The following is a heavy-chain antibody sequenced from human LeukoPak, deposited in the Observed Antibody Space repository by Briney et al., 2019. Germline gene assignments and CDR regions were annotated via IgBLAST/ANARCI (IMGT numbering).Heavy chain of an antibody. V-gene: IGHV3-23*01. CDR1: GFTFDDYG. CDR3: AKAGDRDLVGALYYFDY. CDR2: ISATGYST. D-gene: IGHD1-26*01. J-gene: IGHJ4*02. Sequence: GGSLRLSCAASGFTFDDYGMSWVRQAPGKGLEWVSAISATGYSTYYADSVKGRFSISRDNSKNTLYLQMNSLRAEDTAVYYCAKAGDRDLVGALYYFDYWGQGTLVTVSS.